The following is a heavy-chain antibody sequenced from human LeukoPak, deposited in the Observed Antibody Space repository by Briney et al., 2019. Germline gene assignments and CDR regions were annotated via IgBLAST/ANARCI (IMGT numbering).Heavy chain of an antibody. V-gene: IGHV4-59*01. CDR2: IYYRGST. CDR1: GGSISSYY. D-gene: IGHD3-10*01. J-gene: IGHJ4*02. Sequence: SQTLSLTCTVAGGSISSYYWSWIRQPPGKGLEWIGYIYYRGSTKYNPSLKSRVSISVDTSNNQFSLKLSSVTAADTAVYYCAAAAYGSGSYTVDYWGQGTLVTVSS. CDR3: AAAAYGSGSYTVDY.